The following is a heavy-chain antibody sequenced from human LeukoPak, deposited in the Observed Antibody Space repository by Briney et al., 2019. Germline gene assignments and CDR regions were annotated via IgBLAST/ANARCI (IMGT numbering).Heavy chain of an antibody. V-gene: IGHV1-69*13. CDR1: GGNLSSYA. Sequence: GASVKVSCKASGGNLSSYAISWVRQAPGQGPEWMGGIIPIFGTANYAQKFQGRVTITADESTSTAYVELSSLRSEDTAVYYCAIGRCDSSGYYYVGDYYYGMDVWGQGTTVTVSS. CDR2: IIPIFGTA. CDR3: AIGRCDSSGYYYVGDYYYGMDV. D-gene: IGHD3-22*01. J-gene: IGHJ6*02.